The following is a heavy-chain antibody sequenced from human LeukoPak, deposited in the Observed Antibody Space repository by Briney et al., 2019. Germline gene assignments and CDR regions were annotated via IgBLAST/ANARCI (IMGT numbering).Heavy chain of an antibody. CDR3: ARDFSGGNYFDY. CDR2: IYYSGST. D-gene: IGHD3-16*01. J-gene: IGHJ4*02. Sequence: PSETLSLTCTVSGASITSYYWSWIRQPPGKGLEWIGSIYYSGSTYYNPSLKSRVTISVDTSKNQFSLKLSSVTAADTAVYYCARDFSGGNYFDYWGQGTLVTVSS. V-gene: IGHV4-59*05. CDR1: GASITSYY.